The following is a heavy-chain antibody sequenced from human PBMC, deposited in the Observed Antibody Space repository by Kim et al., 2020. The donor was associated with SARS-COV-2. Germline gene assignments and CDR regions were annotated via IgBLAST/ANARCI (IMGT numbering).Heavy chain of an antibody. CDR3: ARAVAGTIDY. Sequence: STYYTPSLKGRVPISVDTSKNQFSLKLSSVTAADTAVYYCARAVAGTIDYWGQGTLVTVSS. J-gene: IGHJ4*02. V-gene: IGHV4-39*01. D-gene: IGHD6-19*01. CDR2: ST.